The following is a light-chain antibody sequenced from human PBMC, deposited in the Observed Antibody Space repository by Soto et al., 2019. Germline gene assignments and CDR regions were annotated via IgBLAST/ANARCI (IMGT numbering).Light chain of an antibody. CDR2: DAS. J-gene: IGKJ4*01. Sequence: EIVLTPSPATLSLSPGERATLSCRASQSVSSYLAWYQQKPGQAPRLLIYDASNRATGIPARFSGIESGTDFTLTIRRLEPEDFAFYYGQQRSNWPPATFGGGTKVEIK. V-gene: IGKV3-11*01. CDR3: QQRSNWPPAT. CDR1: QSVSSY.